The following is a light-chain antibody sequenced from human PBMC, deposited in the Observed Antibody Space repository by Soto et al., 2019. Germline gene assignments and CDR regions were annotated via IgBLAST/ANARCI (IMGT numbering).Light chain of an antibody. J-gene: IGLJ3*02. CDR3: AAWDDTLKSWV. CDR2: DND. V-gene: IGLV1-44*01. Sequence: QPVLAQPPSASGTPGQRVSISCSGSSSNIGSSSVNWYQHVPGAAPQLLVYDNDQRPSEVPDRFSGSNSGTSASLAISGLRYDDEAVYYCAAWDDTLKSWVFGGGTKLTVL. CDR1: SSNIGSSS.